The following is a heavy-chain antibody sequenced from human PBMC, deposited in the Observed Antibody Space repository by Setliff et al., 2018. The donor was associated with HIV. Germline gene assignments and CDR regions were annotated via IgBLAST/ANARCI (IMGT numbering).Heavy chain of an antibody. CDR3: ARMQAYYNFWRSTYYFDY. CDR2: MNANSGIA. V-gene: IGHV1-69*10. CDR1: GYSLTSFD. D-gene: IGHD3-3*01. Sequence: GASVKVSCKASGYSLTSFDINWVRQATGQGLEWMGWMNANSGIANYAQKFQDRVTITADKSTDTAYMELSSLRSEDTAVYFCARMQAYYNFWRSTYYFDYWGQGTPVTVSS. J-gene: IGHJ4*02.